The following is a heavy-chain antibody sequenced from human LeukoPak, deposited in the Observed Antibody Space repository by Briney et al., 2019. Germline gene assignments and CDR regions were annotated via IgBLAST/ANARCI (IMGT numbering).Heavy chain of an antibody. CDR2: IDGTGTDI. J-gene: IGHJ4*02. Sequence: GGSLRLSCAASGFTFSSYSMNWVRQAPGKGLEWVSYIDGTGTDIYYADSVKGRFTISRDNSKNTLYVQVNSLGTEDTAAYYCAKGSYYDSSGSFYFDYWGQGTLVTVSS. CDR3: AKGSYYDSSGSFYFDY. CDR1: GFTFSSYS. D-gene: IGHD3-22*01. V-gene: IGHV3-48*01.